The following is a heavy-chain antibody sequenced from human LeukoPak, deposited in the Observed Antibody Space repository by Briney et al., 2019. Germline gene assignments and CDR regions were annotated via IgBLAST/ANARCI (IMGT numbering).Heavy chain of an antibody. D-gene: IGHD6-19*01. V-gene: IGHV3-48*04. CDR1: GFTFSSYS. Sequence: GGSLRLSCAASGFTFSSYSMNWVRQAPGKGLEWVSYISSSSSTIYYADSVKGRFTISRDNAKNSLYLQMNSLRAEDTAVYYCARGYSSGWSSFDYWGQGTLVTVSS. CDR2: ISSSSSTI. CDR3: ARGYSSGWSSFDY. J-gene: IGHJ4*02.